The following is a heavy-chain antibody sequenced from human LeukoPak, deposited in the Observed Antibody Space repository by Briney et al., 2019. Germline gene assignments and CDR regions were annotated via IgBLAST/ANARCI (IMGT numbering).Heavy chain of an antibody. J-gene: IGHJ4*02. D-gene: IGHD6-13*01. CDR2: IYTSGST. CDR3: ARDLSHSSSWPPDY. CDR1: GGSISSYY. V-gene: IGHV4-4*07. Sequence: SETLSLTCTASGGSISSYYWSWIRQPAGKGLEWIGRIYTSGSTNYNPSLKSRVTMSVDTSKNQFSLKLSSVTAADTAVYYCARDLSHSSSWPPDYWGQGTLVTVSS.